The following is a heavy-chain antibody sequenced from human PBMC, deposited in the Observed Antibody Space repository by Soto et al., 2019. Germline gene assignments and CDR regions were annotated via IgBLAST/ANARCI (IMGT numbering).Heavy chain of an antibody. D-gene: IGHD4-17*01. J-gene: IGHJ4*02. CDR3: ARGPYGDYAAIDY. V-gene: IGHV1-69*02. CDR1: GGTFSSYT. CDR2: IIPILGIA. Sequence: GASVKVSCKASGGTFSSYTISWVRQAPGQGLEWMGRIIPILGIANYAQKFQGRVTITADKSTSTAYMELSSLRSEDTAVYYCARGPYGDYAAIDYWGQGTLVTVSS.